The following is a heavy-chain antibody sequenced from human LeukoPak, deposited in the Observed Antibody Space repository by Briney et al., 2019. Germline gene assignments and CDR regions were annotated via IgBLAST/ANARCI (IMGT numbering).Heavy chain of an antibody. CDR2: MNHTGSS. J-gene: IGHJ6*02. CDR3: MRSYHGLGTYSDFQYNYGMDV. CDR1: GYSITSGYY. Sequence: SETLSLTCAVSGYSITSGYYWGWVRQPPGKGLEWIGNMNHTGSSYHNPSLQNRVTILIDKSKNQFSLKLTSETAADSAVYYCMRSYHGLGTYSDFQYNYGMDVWGQGTTVIVSS. V-gene: IGHV4-38-2*01. D-gene: IGHD3-10*01.